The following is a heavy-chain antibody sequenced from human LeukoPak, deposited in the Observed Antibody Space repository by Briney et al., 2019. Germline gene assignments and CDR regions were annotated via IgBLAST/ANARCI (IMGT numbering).Heavy chain of an antibody. J-gene: IGHJ3*02. V-gene: IGHV3-23*01. Sequence: HPGGSLRLSCAASGFTFSSYAMSWVRQAPGKGLEWVSSISGSGGTIHYADSVKGRFTISRDNSKNTLYLQMNSLRAEDTAVYYCVKGGPLMTDAFDIWGQGTMVTVSS. CDR3: VKGGPLMTDAFDI. CDR1: GFTFSSYA. D-gene: IGHD2-8*01. CDR2: ISGSGGTI.